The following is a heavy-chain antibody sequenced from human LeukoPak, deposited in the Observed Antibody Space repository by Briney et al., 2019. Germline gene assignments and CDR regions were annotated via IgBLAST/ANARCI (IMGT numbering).Heavy chain of an antibody. CDR3: AGYSGYDSRYP. D-gene: IGHD5-12*01. V-gene: IGHV3-21*01. CDR2: ISSSSTYI. CDR1: GFIFSSYS. Sequence: GGSLRLSCAASGFIFSSYSVNWVRQAPGKGLEWVSFISSSSTYIYYADSVKGRFTISRDNAKSSLDLQMNSLRPEDTAVYYCAGYSGYDSRYPWGQGTLVTVSS. J-gene: IGHJ5*02.